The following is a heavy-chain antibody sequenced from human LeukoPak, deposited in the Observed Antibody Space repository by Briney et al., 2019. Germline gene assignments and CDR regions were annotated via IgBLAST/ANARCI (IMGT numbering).Heavy chain of an antibody. CDR1: GFTFSSSA. CDR3: ARDAGLDAVEYYFEL. CDR2: MWHDGNTK. J-gene: IGHJ4*02. Sequence: HPGGSLRLSCAASGFTFSSSAVHWVRQAPGKGLEWVAIMWHDGNTKYYADSVKGRFTVSRDNSKNTVYLQMQSLRADDTAVYYCARDAGLDAVEYYFELWGQGTLVTVSS. D-gene: IGHD3-16*01. V-gene: IGHV3-33*01.